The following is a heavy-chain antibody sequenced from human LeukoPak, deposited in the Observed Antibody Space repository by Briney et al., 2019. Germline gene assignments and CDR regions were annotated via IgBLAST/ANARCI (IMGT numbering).Heavy chain of an antibody. J-gene: IGHJ6*02. Sequence: GGSLRLSCAASGFTVSSKYMSWVRQAPGKGLEWVSGISWNSGSIGYADSVKGRFTISRDNAKNSLYLQMNSLRAEDTALYYCAKDSGRYYDSSSYYYFNYGMDVWGQGTTVTVSS. D-gene: IGHD3-22*01. V-gene: IGHV3-9*01. CDR1: GFTVSSKY. CDR3: AKDSGRYYDSSSYYYFNYGMDV. CDR2: ISWNSGSI.